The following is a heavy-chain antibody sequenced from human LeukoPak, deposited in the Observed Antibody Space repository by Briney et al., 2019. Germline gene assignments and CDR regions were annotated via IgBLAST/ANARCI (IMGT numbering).Heavy chain of an antibody. CDR2: IYHSGNT. J-gene: IGHJ4*02. CDR1: GYSLSSGYY. V-gene: IGHV4-38-2*01. Sequence: PSETLSLTCAVSGYSLSSGYYWGWIRQPPGKGLEWIGSIYHSGNTYYNPSLKSRVTISVDTSKNQFSLKLSSVTAADTAVYYCARAARYSGYDGLLKRYYFDYWGQGTLVTVSS. D-gene: IGHD5-12*01. CDR3: ARAARYSGYDGLLKRYYFDY.